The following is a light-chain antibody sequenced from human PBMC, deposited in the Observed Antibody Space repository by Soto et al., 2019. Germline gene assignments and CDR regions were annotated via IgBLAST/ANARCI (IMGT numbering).Light chain of an antibody. Sequence: EVVMTQSPVTLSLSPGERATLSCRASQSVRNNYLAWYQQKPGQAPRLLISGASSRAAGIPDRFSGSGSETDFTLTISRLEPEDFALYFCQQYGNPRITFGQGTRLEIK. CDR2: GAS. CDR3: QQYGNPRIT. J-gene: IGKJ5*01. CDR1: QSVRNNY. V-gene: IGKV3-20*01.